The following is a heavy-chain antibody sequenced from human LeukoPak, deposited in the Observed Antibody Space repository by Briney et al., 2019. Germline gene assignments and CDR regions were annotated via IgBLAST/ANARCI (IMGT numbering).Heavy chain of an antibody. V-gene: IGHV4-34*01. CDR1: GGSFSGYY. D-gene: IGHD3-22*01. CDR2: MNPSGST. Sequence: PSETLSLTCAVYGGSFSGYYWTWIRQTPEKGLEWIGEMNPSGSTNYNPSLKSRVTISVDTSKNQFSLELSSVAAADTAVYYCARGRQDVTMIVVVMTAVSYYLDVWGKGTTVTVS. CDR3: ARGRQDVTMIVVVMTAVSYYLDV. J-gene: IGHJ6*03.